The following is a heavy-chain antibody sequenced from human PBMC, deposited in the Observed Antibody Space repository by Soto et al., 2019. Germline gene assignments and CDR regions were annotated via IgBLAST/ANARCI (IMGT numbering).Heavy chain of an antibody. CDR3: AKVFNSSGWFTGVYYYYGMDV. V-gene: IGHV3-23*01. Sequence: GGSLRLSCTASEFTVSRSAMSWVRQAPGKGLEWVSTLTGGAGATYYADSVKGRFTISRDNSKNALFLQMNSLRAEDTALYYCAKVFNSSGWFTGVYYYYGMDVWGPGTTVTVSS. CDR1: EFTVSRSA. J-gene: IGHJ6*02. CDR2: LTGGAGAT. D-gene: IGHD6-19*01.